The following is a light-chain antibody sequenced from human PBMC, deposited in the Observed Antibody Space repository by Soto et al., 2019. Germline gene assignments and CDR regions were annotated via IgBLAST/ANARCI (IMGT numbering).Light chain of an antibody. Sequence: QSVLTQAPSASGTPGQRVTISCSGSSSNIGSNTVNWYQQLPGTAPKLLIYTNNQRPSGVPDRFSGSESGTSASLAISGLQSEDEADYYCAAWDDSLNAVVFGGGTKVTVL. V-gene: IGLV1-44*01. CDR2: TNN. CDR1: SSNIGSNT. J-gene: IGLJ2*01. CDR3: AAWDDSLNAVV.